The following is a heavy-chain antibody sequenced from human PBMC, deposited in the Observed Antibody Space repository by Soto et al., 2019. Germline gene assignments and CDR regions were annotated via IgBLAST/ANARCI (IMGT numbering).Heavy chain of an antibody. J-gene: IGHJ6*02. V-gene: IGHV1-2*02. D-gene: IGHD3-3*01. CDR1: GYTFTGYY. Sequence: ASVKVSCKASGYTFTGYYMHWVRQAPGQGLEWMGWINPNSGGTNYAQKFQGRVTMTRDTSISTAYMELSRLRSDDTAVYYCARDMIAGDFWSGYYPEVRPYGMDVWGQGTTVTVSS. CDR3: ARDMIAGDFWSGYYPEVRPYGMDV. CDR2: INPNSGGT.